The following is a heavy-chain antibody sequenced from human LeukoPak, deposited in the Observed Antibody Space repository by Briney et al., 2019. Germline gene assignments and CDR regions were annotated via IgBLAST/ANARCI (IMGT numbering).Heavy chain of an antibody. Sequence: GASVKVSCKASGGTFSSYASSWVRQAPGQGLEWMGGIIPIFGTANYAQKFQGRVTITADESTSTAYMELSSLRSEDTAVYYCARDQWEGDWLLLDAFDIWGQGTMVTVSS. CDR2: IIPIFGTA. CDR3: ARDQWEGDWLLLDAFDI. D-gene: IGHD3-9*01. J-gene: IGHJ3*02. CDR1: GGTFSSYA. V-gene: IGHV1-69*13.